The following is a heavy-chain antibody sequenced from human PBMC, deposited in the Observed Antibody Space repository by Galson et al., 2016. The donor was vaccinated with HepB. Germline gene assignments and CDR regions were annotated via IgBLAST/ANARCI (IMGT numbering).Heavy chain of an antibody. D-gene: IGHD2-15*01. CDR2: ISGDNGNR. CDR3: ASPRWDCRGGSCGPQGFDP. V-gene: IGHV1-18*01. J-gene: IGHJ5*02. Sequence: SVKVSCKDSGYTFKSYGISWVRQAPGQGLEWMGWISGDNGNRNYAQKLQGRVTMTTDTSTSTAYMELRSLRSDDTAVYYCASPRWDCRGGSCGPQGFDPWGQGTLVTVSS. CDR1: GYTFKSYG.